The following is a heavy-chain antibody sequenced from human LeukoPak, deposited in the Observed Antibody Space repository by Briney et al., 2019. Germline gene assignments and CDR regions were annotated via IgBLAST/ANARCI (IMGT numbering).Heavy chain of an antibody. V-gene: IGHV3-7*01. CDR2: IKQDGSEK. CDR3: AKDQHRAGITVFGVVYYYYGMDV. J-gene: IGHJ6*02. CDR1: GFTFSSYW. D-gene: IGHD3-3*01. Sequence: PGGSLRLSCAASGFTFSSYWMSWVRQAPGKGLEWVANIKQDGSEKYYADSVKGRFTISRDNSKNTLYLQMNSLRAEDTAVYYRAKDQHRAGITVFGVVYYYYGMDVWGQGTTVTVSS.